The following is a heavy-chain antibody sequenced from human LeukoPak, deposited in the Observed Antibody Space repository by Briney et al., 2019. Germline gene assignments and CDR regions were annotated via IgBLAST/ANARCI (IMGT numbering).Heavy chain of an antibody. V-gene: IGHV4-61*02. CDR3: ARDRGYLDY. D-gene: IGHD3-10*01. Sequence: SQTLSLTCTVSGGSISSGSYYWSWIRQPAGKALEWIGRIYTGGSTKYNPSLKSRVTISVDTSKNQFSLKLSSVTAADTAVYYCARDRGYLDYWGQGTLVTVSS. CDR1: GGSISSGSYY. CDR2: IYTGGST. J-gene: IGHJ4*02.